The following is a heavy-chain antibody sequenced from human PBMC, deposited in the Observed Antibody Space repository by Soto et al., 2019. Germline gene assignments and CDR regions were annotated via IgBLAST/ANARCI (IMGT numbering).Heavy chain of an antibody. Sequence: GESLKISCKGSGYTFTNYWIGWVRQMPGKGLEWMGIIYPGDSDTKYNPSFQGQVTISADKSITTTYLRWTSLKASDTAIYYCAASTFYYGMDVWGQGTTVAVSS. CDR3: AASTFYYGMDV. J-gene: IGHJ6*02. CDR1: GYTFTNYW. V-gene: IGHV5-51*01. CDR2: IYPGDSDT.